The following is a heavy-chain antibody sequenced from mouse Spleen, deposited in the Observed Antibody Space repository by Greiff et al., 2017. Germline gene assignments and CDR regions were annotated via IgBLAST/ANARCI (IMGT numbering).Heavy chain of an antibody. CDR2: INPNYGTT. CDR1: GYSFTDYN. J-gene: IGHJ2*01. Sequence: QLEESGPELVKPGASVKISCKASGYSFTDYNMNWVKQSNGKSLEWIGVINPNYGTTSYNQKFKGKATLTVDQSSSTAYMQLNSLTSEDSAVYDCVITTVPYYFDYWGQGTTLTVSS. D-gene: IGHD1-1*01. V-gene: IGHV1-39*01. CDR3: VITTVPYYFDY.